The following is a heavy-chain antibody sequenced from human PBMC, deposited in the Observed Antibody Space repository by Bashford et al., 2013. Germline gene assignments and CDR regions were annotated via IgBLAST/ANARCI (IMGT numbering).Heavy chain of an antibody. Sequence: VRQAPGKGLEYVSTLSESGGSTYYADSVKGRFTISRDISRDTSKNTVFLQMNSLRVEDTAVYYCAKDRWLQFDRRPLDYWGQGTLVTVSS. D-gene: IGHD5-24*01. CDR3: AKDRWLQFDRRPLDY. J-gene: IGHJ4*02. V-gene: IGHV3-23*01. CDR2: LSESGGST.